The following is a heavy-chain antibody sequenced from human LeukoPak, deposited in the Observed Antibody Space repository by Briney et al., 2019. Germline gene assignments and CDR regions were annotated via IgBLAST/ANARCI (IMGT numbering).Heavy chain of an antibody. D-gene: IGHD3-16*01. Sequence: GGSLRLSCAASGLSFSTFAMSWVRQGPARGLEWVSSLRGNGETFYADSVRGRFTLSSDSFRNTVYLQLNSLRVEDTAIYYCARASWVSSTDAVRWGQGTLVTVSS. V-gene: IGHV3-23*01. J-gene: IGHJ4*02. CDR2: LRGNGET. CDR3: ARASWVSSTDAVR. CDR1: GLSFSTFA.